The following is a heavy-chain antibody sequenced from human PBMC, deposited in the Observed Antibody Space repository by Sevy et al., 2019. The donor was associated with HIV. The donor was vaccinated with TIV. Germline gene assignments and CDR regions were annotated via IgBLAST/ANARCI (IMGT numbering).Heavy chain of an antibody. V-gene: IGHV3-66*01. Sequence: GGSLRLSCAASGFTFNRYSMHWVRQAPGKGLEGVSVIYSDETTYHADSVKDRFTISRDNSKNMLYLQMSSLRAEDTAIYYCARGKSGYGYALNYWGQGTLVTVSS. CDR2: IYSDETT. CDR1: GFTFNRYS. CDR3: ARGKSGYGYALNY. J-gene: IGHJ4*02. D-gene: IGHD5-18*01.